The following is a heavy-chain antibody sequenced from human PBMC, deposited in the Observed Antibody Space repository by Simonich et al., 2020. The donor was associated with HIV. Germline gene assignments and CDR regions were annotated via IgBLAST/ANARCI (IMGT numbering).Heavy chain of an antibody. J-gene: IGHJ4*02. Sequence: QVQLQESGPGLVKPSETLSLTCIVSGGSIHNYFWSWIRQPPGWGLEWVGYIPNSARTNYNPALKRRVTISVDTSKNQFSLKLNSVTAADTAVYYCARGGRHFDYWGQGTLVTVSS. V-gene: IGHV4-59*12. CDR2: IPNSART. CDR3: ARGGRHFDY. CDR1: GGSIHNYF.